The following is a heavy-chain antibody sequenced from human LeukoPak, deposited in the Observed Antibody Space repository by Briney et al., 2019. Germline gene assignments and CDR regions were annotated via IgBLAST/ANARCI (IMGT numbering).Heavy chain of an antibody. CDR2: IYNSGST. D-gene: IGHD3-10*01. J-gene: IGHJ4*02. Sequence: PSQTLSLTCTVSGGSISSGDYYWGWLRQPPGKGLEWIVYIYNSGSTYYNPSLKSRFSISVDTSKNQFSLKLSSVTAADTAVYYCARADYSDSGTYCYFDYWGQGTLVTVSS. CDR3: ARADYSDSGTYCYFDY. V-gene: IGHV4-30-4*01. CDR1: GGSISSGDYY.